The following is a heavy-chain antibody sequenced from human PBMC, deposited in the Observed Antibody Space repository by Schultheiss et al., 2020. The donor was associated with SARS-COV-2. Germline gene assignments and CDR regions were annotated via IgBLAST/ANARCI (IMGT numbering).Heavy chain of an antibody. V-gene: IGHV1-18*04. CDR1: GYTFTSYG. CDR3: ARAVSSSGSDSYTEYFQD. J-gene: IGHJ1*01. Sequence: ASVKVSCKASGYTFTSYGISWVRQAPGQGLEWMGWINPNSGGTNYAQKFQGRVTMTTDTSTSTAYMELRSLRAEDTAVYFCARAVSSSGSDSYTEYFQDWGQGTLVTVSS. CDR2: INPNSGGT. D-gene: IGHD2-21*02.